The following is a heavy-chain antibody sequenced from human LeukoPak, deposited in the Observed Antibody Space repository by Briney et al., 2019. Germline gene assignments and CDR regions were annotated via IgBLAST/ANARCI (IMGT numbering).Heavy chain of an antibody. J-gene: IGHJ3*02. D-gene: IGHD1-1*01. CDR1: GFTFSNAW. V-gene: IGHV3-15*01. CDR2: IKSKTDGGTT. Sequence: PGGSLRLSCAASGFTFSNAWMSWVRQAPGKGLEWVGRIKSKTDGGTTDYAAPVKGRFTISRDDSKNTLYLQMNSLKIEDTAIYYCTTTQEGTSFDAFDIWGQGTMVTVSS. CDR3: TTTQEGTSFDAFDI.